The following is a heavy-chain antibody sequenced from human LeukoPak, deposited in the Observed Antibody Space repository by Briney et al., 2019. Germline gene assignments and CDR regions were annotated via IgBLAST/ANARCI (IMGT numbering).Heavy chain of an antibody. CDR1: GVALRNSW. J-gene: IGHJ4*02. D-gene: IGHD6-19*01. V-gene: IGHV3-7*01. Sequence: GGSLRLSCVASGVALRNSWMSWVRQAPGKGLEWVANIHPDGSVQNYVDSVKGRFTISRDNAKNSLYLQINNLRAEDTAVYYCARDLGHSSGWFFAYWGQGTLITVSS. CDR2: IHPDGSVQ. CDR3: ARDLGHSSGWFFAY.